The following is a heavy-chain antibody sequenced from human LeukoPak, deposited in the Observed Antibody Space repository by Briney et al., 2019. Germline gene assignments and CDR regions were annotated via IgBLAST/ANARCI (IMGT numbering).Heavy chain of an antibody. J-gene: IGHJ3*02. CDR1: VGTFSSYT. Sequence: SVKVSCKASVGTFSSYTISWGRQAPGHGLEWMGRIIPILGIATYAQKFQGRVTITADKSTSTAYMELSSLICEDTAVYYCARSDYDFWSGGAFDIWGQGTMVTVSS. V-gene: IGHV1-69*02. CDR2: IIPILGIA. CDR3: ARSDYDFWSGGAFDI. D-gene: IGHD3-3*01.